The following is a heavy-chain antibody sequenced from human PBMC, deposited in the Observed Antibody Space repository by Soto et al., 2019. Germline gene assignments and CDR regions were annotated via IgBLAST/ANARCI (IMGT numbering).Heavy chain of an antibody. Sequence: QVQLVQSGAEVKKPASSVKISCKAFGGSFSDYAISWVRQAPGQGLEWMGGIIPIFGTPNYAQKFQDRVTFTAHESTNTAYMELSRLTSEDTAVYYCARDRAPRGWSYLDLWGQGTQVTVSS. CDR3: ARDRAPRGWSYLDL. V-gene: IGHV1-69*01. CDR1: GGSFSDYA. J-gene: IGHJ4*02. D-gene: IGHD2-15*01. CDR2: IIPIFGTP.